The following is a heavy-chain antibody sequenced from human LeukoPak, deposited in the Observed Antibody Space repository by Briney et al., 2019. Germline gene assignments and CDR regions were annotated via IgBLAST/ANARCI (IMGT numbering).Heavy chain of an antibody. CDR2: ISAYNGNT. D-gene: IGHD2-15*01. CDR3: ARDLLGYCSGGSCPFYYYYYGMDV. J-gene: IGHJ6*02. Sequence: GASVKVSCKASGYTFTSYGISWVRQAPGQGLEWMGWISAYNGNTNYAQKLQGRVTMTTDTSTSTAYMELRSLRSDDTAVYYCARDLLGYCSGGSCPFYYYYYGMDVWGQGTTVTVSS. V-gene: IGHV1-18*01. CDR1: GYTFTSYG.